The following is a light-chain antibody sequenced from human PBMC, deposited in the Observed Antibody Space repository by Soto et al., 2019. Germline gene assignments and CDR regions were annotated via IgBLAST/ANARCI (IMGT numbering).Light chain of an antibody. CDR2: STS. CDR3: HQFGDSPQT. V-gene: IGKV3-20*01. J-gene: IGKJ1*01. Sequence: EIVMTQSPATLSVSPGERATLSCRASQSVSINLAWYQQKPGQAPRLLIYSTSTRAAGIPDRFTGRGSGTHFTLAISRLEPEDFAVYYCHQFGDSPQTFGQGTKVDIK. CDR1: QSVSIN.